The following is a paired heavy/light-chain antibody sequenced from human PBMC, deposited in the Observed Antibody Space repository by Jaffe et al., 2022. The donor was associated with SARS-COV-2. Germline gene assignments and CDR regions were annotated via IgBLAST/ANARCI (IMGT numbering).Light chain of an antibody. CDR2: DAS. CDR1: QSVSSY. Sequence: EIVLTQSPATLSLSPGERATLSCRASQSVSSYLAWYQQKPGQAPRLLIYDASNRATGIPARFSGSGSGTDFTLTISNLEPEDFAVYYCQQRTNWPLTFGGGTKVEIK. CDR3: QQRTNWPLT. J-gene: IGKJ4*01. V-gene: IGKV3-11*01.
Heavy chain of an antibody. CDR2: IYYSGST. CDR3: ARSSSSSDPRDAFDL. CDR1: GDSISSGGYY. V-gene: IGHV4-31*03. J-gene: IGHJ3*01. D-gene: IGHD6-6*01. Sequence: QVQLQESGPGLVKPSQTLSLTCTVSGDSISSGGYYWSWIRQHPGKGLEWIGYIYYSGSTYYSPSLKSRVSISGDTSKNQFSLKLRPVTVADTAVYYCARSSSSSDPRDAFDLWGQGTMVTVSS.